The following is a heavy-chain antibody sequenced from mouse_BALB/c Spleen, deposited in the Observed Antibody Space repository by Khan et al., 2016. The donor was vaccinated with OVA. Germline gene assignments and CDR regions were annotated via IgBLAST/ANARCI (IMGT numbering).Heavy chain of an antibody. CDR2: IRGDGNT. CDR3: AKDRGYYAVDY. CDR1: GFSLTSYG. Sequence: VQLKESGPGLVAPSQSLSITCTVSGFSLTSYGVSWVRQPPGKGLEWLGVIRGDGNTNFHSAIRSRLIISTDNSKSQVFLKLNSIQTDDTARYYCAKDRGYYAVDYWGQGTSVTVSS. V-gene: IGHV2-3*01. J-gene: IGHJ4*01.